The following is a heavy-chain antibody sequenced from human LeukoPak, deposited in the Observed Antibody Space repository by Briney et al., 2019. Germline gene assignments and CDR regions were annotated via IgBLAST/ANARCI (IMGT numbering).Heavy chain of an antibody. D-gene: IGHD2-15*01. V-gene: IGHV4-59*01. J-gene: IGHJ6*03. CDR2: IYYSGST. CDR3: ARDGYSSYYYYMDV. CDR1: GGSISSYY. Sequence: PSETLSLTCTVSGGSISSYYWSWIRQPPGKGLEWIGYIYYSGSTNYNPSLKSRVTISVDTSKNQFSLKLSSVTAADTAVYYCARDGYSSYYYYMDVWGKGTTVTVSS.